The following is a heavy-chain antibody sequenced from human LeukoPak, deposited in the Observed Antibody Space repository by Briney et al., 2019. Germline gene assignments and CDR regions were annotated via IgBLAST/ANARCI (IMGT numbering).Heavy chain of an antibody. Sequence: GGSLRLSCAGSGFTFSSYWMHWVRQAPGKGLVWVSRISTDASSTTYADSVQGRFPISRDNAKDTLYLQMNSLRAEDTAVYYCTGHHQAYSRTYWGQGTLVTVSS. CDR1: GFTFSSYW. V-gene: IGHV3-74*01. CDR3: TGHHQAYSRTY. CDR2: ISTDASST. D-gene: IGHD4-11*01. J-gene: IGHJ4*02.